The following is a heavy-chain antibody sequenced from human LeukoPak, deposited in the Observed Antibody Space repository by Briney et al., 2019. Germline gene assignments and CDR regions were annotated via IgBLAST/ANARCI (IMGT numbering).Heavy chain of an antibody. CDR3: ARGAGTTVYYMDV. D-gene: IGHD1-7*01. J-gene: IGHJ6*03. Sequence: GGSLRLSCAASGFTFSGSAMHWVRQAPGKGLEWVAVISSDGSNKYYADSVKGQFTISRDNSNNTMYLQMNSLRPEDTAVYYCARGAGTTVYYMDVWGKGTTVTVSS. V-gene: IGHV3-30*01. CDR1: GFTFSGSA. CDR2: ISSDGSNK.